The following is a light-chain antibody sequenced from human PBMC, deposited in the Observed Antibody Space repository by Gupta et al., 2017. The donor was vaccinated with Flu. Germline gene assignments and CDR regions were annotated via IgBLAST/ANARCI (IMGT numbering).Light chain of an antibody. V-gene: IGLV1-44*01. Sequence: QSVFTQPPSASGTPGQRVTISCSGSSSNIGSHTVSWYQQLPGTAPKLLIYKNSQRPSGVPDRFSGSKSGTSASLAISGLQSEDEADYYCAAWDDSLLRVFGGGTKVTVL. J-gene: IGLJ3*02. CDR1: SSNIGSHT. CDR2: KNS. CDR3: AAWDDSLLRV.